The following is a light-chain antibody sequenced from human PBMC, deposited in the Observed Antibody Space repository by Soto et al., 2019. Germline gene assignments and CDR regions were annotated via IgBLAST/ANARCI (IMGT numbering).Light chain of an antibody. CDR3: QQYGSSPFT. V-gene: IGKV3-20*01. J-gene: IGKJ3*01. Sequence: EIVLTQSPATLSLSPGESATLSCWACQSVSSSYLAWYQQKPGQAPRLLIYGASSRATGIPDRFSGSGSGTHFTLTISRLEPEDFAVYYCQQYGSSPFTFGPGTKVDIK. CDR2: GAS. CDR1: QSVSSSY.